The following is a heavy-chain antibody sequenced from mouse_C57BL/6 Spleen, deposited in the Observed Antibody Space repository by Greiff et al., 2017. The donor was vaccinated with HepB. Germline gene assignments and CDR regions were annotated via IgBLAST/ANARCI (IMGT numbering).Heavy chain of an antibody. J-gene: IGHJ1*03. V-gene: IGHV1-22*01. CDR3: ARWTGTGYFDV. D-gene: IGHD4-1*01. CDR2: INPNNGGT. CDR1: GCTFTDYN. Sequence: VQLQQSGPELVKPGASVKMSCKASGCTFTDYNMHWVKQSHGKSLEWFGYINPNNGGTSYNQKFKGKATLTVNKSSSTAYMELRSLTSEDSAVYYCARWTGTGYFDVWGTGTTVTVSS.